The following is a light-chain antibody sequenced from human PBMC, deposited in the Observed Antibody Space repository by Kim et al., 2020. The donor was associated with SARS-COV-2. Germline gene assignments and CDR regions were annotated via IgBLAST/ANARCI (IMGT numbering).Light chain of an antibody. CDR1: NIGSKS. Sequence: YELTQPPSVSVAPGQTATVTCGGNNIGSKSVHWYQQKPSQAPVLVIYYGSDRPSGIPERFSGSNSGNTATLTITSVEAGDEADYYCQVWDSSSDHPWVFGGGTQLTVL. J-gene: IGLJ3*02. CDR2: YGS. CDR3: QVWDSSSDHPWV. V-gene: IGLV3-21*04.